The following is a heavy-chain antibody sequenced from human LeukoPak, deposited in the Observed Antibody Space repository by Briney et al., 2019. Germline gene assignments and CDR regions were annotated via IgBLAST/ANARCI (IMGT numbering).Heavy chain of an antibody. Sequence: ASVKVSCKVSGYTLTELSIHWVRQAPGKGLEWMGGFDPENGEAIYAQKFQGRVTMTEDTSTDTVYMELNSLKSEDTAVYYCAAGGVYDLVDHWGQGTLVTVSS. CDR3: AAGGVYDLVDH. CDR1: GYTLTELS. CDR2: FDPENGEA. V-gene: IGHV1-24*01. J-gene: IGHJ4*02. D-gene: IGHD2-8*01.